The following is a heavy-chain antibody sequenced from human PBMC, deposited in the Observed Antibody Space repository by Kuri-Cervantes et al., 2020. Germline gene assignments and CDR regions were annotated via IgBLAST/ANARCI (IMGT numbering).Heavy chain of an antibody. Sequence: SVKVSCKASGYTFTSYAMNWVRQAPGQGLEWMGGIIPIFGTANYAQKFQGRVTITADESTSTAYMELSSLRSEDTAVYYCARGGYSYGADAFDIWGQGTMVTVSS. J-gene: IGHJ3*02. CDR3: ARGGYSYGADAFDI. CDR1: GYTFTSYA. D-gene: IGHD5-18*01. V-gene: IGHV1-69*13. CDR2: IIPIFGTA.